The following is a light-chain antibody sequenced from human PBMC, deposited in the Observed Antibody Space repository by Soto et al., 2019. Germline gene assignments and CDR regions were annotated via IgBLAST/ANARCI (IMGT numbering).Light chain of an antibody. CDR3: QQYETFSGT. J-gene: IGKJ1*01. V-gene: IGKV1-5*01. CDR1: QSVGGW. CDR2: DAS. Sequence: DIQMTQSPSTLSASVVDTVTVTFRASQSVGGWLAWYQQKPGEAPKLLIYDASALPRGVPSRFSGSGSGTKFTLTIASLQPDDFATYYCQQYETFSGTFGPGTKVDIK.